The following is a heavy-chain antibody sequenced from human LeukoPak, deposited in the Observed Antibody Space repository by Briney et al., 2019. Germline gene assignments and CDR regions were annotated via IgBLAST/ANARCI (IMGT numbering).Heavy chain of an antibody. V-gene: IGHV1-46*01. D-gene: IGHD3-22*01. Sequence: ASVKVSCKASGYTFTSYYMHWVRQAPGQGLEWMGIINPSGGSTSYAQKFQGRVTMTRDMSTSTVYMELSSLRSEDTAVYYCARPYYDSSGYSVWDYWGQGTLVTVSS. CDR3: ARPYYDSSGYSVWDY. CDR1: GYTFTSYY. J-gene: IGHJ4*02. CDR2: INPSGGST.